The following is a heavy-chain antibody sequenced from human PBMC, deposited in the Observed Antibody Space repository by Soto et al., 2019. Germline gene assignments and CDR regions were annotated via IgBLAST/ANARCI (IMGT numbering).Heavy chain of an antibody. CDR1: GFTFDDYA. D-gene: IGHD2-15*01. CDR2: INWSGEAT. J-gene: IGHJ4*02. V-gene: IGHV3-9*01. CDR3: ARDACSGGSCYIDH. Sequence: PGGSLRLSCAASGFTFDDYAMHWVRQSPGKGLEWVAGINWSGEATAYADSVKGRFTMSRDNAKNSVFLQMNSLRPEDTAFYYCARDACSGGSCYIDHWGQGTLVTVS.